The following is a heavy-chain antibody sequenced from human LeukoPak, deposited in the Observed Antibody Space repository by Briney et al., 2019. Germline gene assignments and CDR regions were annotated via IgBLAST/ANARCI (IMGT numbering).Heavy chain of an antibody. D-gene: IGHD3-3*01. V-gene: IGHV4-4*07. CDR3: ARVYYDFWSGYAPFDY. J-gene: IGHJ4*02. Sequence: PSETLSLTCTVSGGSISSYYWSWIRQPAGKGLEWIGRIYTSGSTNYNPSLKSRVTMSVDTSKNQFSLKLSSVTAADTAVYYCARVYYDFWSGYAPFDYWGQGTLVTVSS. CDR1: GGSISSYY. CDR2: IYTSGST.